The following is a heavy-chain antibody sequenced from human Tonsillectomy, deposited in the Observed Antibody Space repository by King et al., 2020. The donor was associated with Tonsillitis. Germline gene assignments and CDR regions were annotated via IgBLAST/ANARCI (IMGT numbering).Heavy chain of an antibody. CDR2: ISFDGSNQ. CDR1: GFTFSNYA. Sequence: VQLVESGGGVVQPGRSLRLSCAASGFTFSNYAMHWVRQAPGKGLEWVADISFDGSNQYYADSVKGRFPISRDNSKNTLYLQMNSLRAEDTAVYFCARRDGALEYYCYGIDVWGQGTTVTVSS. CDR3: ARRDGALEYYCYGIDV. V-gene: IGHV3-30-3*01. J-gene: IGHJ6*02. D-gene: IGHD4-17*01.